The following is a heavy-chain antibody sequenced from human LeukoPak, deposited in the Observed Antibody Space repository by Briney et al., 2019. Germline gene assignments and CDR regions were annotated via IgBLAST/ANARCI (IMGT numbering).Heavy chain of an antibody. D-gene: IGHD1-26*01. CDR2: INPNSGGT. Sequence: GASVKVSCKASGYTFTGYYMHWVRQAPGHGLEWMGWINPNSGGTNYAQKFQGRVTMTSDTSISTAYMELSRLRSDDTAVYYCARERDSEHSNYMDVWGKGTTVTVSS. CDR1: GYTFTGYY. J-gene: IGHJ6*03. CDR3: ARERDSEHSNYMDV. V-gene: IGHV1-2*02.